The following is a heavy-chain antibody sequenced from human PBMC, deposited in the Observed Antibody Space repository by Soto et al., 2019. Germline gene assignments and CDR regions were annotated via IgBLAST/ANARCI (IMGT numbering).Heavy chain of an antibody. Sequence: GASVKVSCKASGYTFTSYGISWVRQAPGQGLEWMGWISTDNGNTNYAQHLQGRVSMTTDTSTSTAYMDLRSLRSDDTAVYYCARDKGIKTLGVYSMYYYGMEVWGQGTTVTVSS. CDR1: GYTFTSYG. CDR2: ISTDNGNT. D-gene: IGHD3-3*01. CDR3: ARDKGIKTLGVYSMYYYGMEV. J-gene: IGHJ6*02. V-gene: IGHV1-18*01.